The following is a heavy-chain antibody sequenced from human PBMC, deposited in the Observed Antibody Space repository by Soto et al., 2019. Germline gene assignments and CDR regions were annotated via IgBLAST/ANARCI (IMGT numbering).Heavy chain of an antibody. J-gene: IGHJ6*03. V-gene: IGHV3-48*01. Sequence: PGGSLRLSCAASGFSFNTYSMNWVRQAPGKGLEWLSYITSGSSTRYYAESMMGRIIISRDNARNSLFLQLNSLRLADTAVYYCARGGSWSHRPYHYYMDVWGKGTTVTVSS. CDR2: ITSGSSTR. D-gene: IGHD6-13*01. CDR3: ARGGSWSHRPYHYYMDV. CDR1: GFSFNTYS.